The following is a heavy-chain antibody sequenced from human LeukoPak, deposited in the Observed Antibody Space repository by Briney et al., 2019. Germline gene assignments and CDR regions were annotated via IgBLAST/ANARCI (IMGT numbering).Heavy chain of an antibody. CDR3: ARAPVTSCSGVLCYPFDY. Sequence: GGSLRLSSAASGFTLNNYAMSWVRQAPGKGLEWVSATSSDAGTYHADSVRGRFTISRDNSKNTLYLQMNSLRAEDAAVYYCARAPVTSCSGVLCYPFDYWGQGTLVTVSS. V-gene: IGHV3-23*01. J-gene: IGHJ4*02. D-gene: IGHD2-15*01. CDR2: TSSDAGT. CDR1: GFTLNNYA.